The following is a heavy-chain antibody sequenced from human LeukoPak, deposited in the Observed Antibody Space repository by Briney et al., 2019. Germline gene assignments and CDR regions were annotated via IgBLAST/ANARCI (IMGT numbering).Heavy chain of an antibody. V-gene: IGHV3-7*01. CDR2: IKQDGSEK. CDR1: GFTFSSYW. Sequence: GGSLRLSCAASGFTFSSYWMSWVRQAPGKGLEWVANIKQDGSEKYYVDSVKGRFTISRDNAKNSLYLQMKSLRVEDTGVYYCARDAGGRTQREGWFDPWGQGTLVTVSS. D-gene: IGHD1-26*01. CDR3: ARDAGGRTQREGWFDP. J-gene: IGHJ5*02.